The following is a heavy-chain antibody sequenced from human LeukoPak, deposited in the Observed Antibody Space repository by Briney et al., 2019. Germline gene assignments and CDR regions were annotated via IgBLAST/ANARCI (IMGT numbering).Heavy chain of an antibody. CDR2: LYHSGST. CDR1: GYSISSGYY. V-gene: IGHV4-38-2*02. D-gene: IGHD6-13*01. CDR3: ARVSSSWYQDWYFDL. J-gene: IGHJ2*01. Sequence: SETLSLTCTVSGYSISSGYYWGWIRQPPGKGLEWIGSLYHSGSTYYNPSLKSRVTISIDTSKNQFSLKLNSVTAADTAVYYCARVSSSWYQDWYFDLWGRGTLVTVSS.